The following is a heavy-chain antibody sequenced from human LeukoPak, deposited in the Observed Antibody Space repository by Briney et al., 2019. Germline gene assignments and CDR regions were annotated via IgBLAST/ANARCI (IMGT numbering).Heavy chain of an antibody. D-gene: IGHD2-21*02. CDR2: ISGSGGST. J-gene: IGHJ1*01. CDR3: AKGGIVVVTAISEYFQH. CDR1: GFTFSSYA. Sequence: GGSLRLSRAASGFTFSSYAMSWVRQAPGKGLEWVSAISGSGGSTYYADSVKGRFTISRDNSKNTLYLQMNSLRAEDTAVYYCAKGGIVVVTAISEYFQHWGQGTLVTVSS. V-gene: IGHV3-23*01.